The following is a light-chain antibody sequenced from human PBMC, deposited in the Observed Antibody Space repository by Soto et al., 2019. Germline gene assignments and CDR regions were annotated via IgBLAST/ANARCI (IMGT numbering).Light chain of an antibody. CDR2: RAS. V-gene: IGKV1-39*01. Sequence: DIQLTQSPSSLSASVTDRVTITCRASQAINNNLNWYQQKLGKAPELLIYRASTLQSGFPSRFSGSGSGTDFTITISSLEHEDFGTYYCQQSYSTPYTFGQGTKVEIK. CDR1: QAINNN. J-gene: IGKJ2*01. CDR3: QQSYSTPYT.